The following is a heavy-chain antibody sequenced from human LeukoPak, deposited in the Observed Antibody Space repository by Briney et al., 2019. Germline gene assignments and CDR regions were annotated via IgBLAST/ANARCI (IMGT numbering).Heavy chain of an antibody. D-gene: IGHD5/OR15-5a*01. CDR3: ARVRECPRPPWGYYYYGMDV. Sequence: GGSRRLSCAAAGYTFSSYAMHWVRQAPDQGLEWVGWIYYVGGNKYYAHSVKGRLTITRDTSKNTQYLKINSLRDQDTAGYYCARVRECPRPPWGYYYYGMDVWGQGTTVTVSS. V-gene: IGHV3-30*01. CDR1: GYTFSSYA. CDR2: IYYVGGNK. J-gene: IGHJ6*02.